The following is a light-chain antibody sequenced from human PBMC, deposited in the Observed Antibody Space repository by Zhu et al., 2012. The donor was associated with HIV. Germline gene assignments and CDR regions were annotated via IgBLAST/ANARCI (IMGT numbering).Light chain of an antibody. CDR2: GAS. Sequence: EIVMTQSPATLSVSPGERVTLSCRASRSVRTRLAWYQHRSGQAPRLLIFGASTRATDIPDRFSGSGSGTDFTLTINSMQSEDFAVYYCQQYDNWPPYTFGQGTK. CDR3: QQYDNWPPYT. J-gene: IGKJ2*01. CDR1: RSVRTR. V-gene: IGKV3-15*01.